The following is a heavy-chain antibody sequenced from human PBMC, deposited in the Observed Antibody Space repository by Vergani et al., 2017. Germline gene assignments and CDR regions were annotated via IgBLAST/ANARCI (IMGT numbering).Heavy chain of an antibody. D-gene: IGHD6-13*01. CDR1: GYSFTSYW. CDR2: IDPSDSYT. V-gene: IGHV5-10-1*03. Sequence: EVQLVQSGAAVKKPGESLRISCKGSGYSFTSYWISWVRQMPGKGLEWMGRIDPSDSYTNYSPSFQGHVTISADKSISTSYLQWSSLKASDTAMYYCASSLIAAAFALRYWGQGTLVTVSS. CDR3: ASSLIAAAFALRY. J-gene: IGHJ4*02.